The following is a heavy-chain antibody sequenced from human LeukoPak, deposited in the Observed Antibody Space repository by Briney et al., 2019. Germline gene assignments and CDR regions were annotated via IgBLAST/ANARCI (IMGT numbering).Heavy chain of an antibody. D-gene: IGHD3-10*01. Sequence: SETLSLTCAVYGGSFSGYYWSWIRQPPGKGLEWIGEINPSGSTNYNPSLKSRVTISVDTSKNQFSLKLSSVTAADTAVYYCARRVVRGIRAPDYWGQGTLVTVSS. J-gene: IGHJ4*02. CDR2: INPSGST. CDR3: ARRVVRGIRAPDY. V-gene: IGHV4-34*01. CDR1: GGSFSGYY.